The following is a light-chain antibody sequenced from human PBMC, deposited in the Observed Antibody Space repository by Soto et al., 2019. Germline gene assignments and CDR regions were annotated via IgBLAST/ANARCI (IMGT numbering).Light chain of an antibody. J-gene: IGLJ2*01. CDR3: SSYTSSSTLVV. CDR1: SSDVGGYNY. Sequence: QSALTQPASVSGSPGQSITISCTGTSSDVGGYNYVSWYQQHPGKAPKLMIYDVNNRPSGVSNRFSGSKSGNTASLTISGLQAEDEADYYCSSYTSSSTLVVFGGGTKLTFL. CDR2: DVN. V-gene: IGLV2-14*01.